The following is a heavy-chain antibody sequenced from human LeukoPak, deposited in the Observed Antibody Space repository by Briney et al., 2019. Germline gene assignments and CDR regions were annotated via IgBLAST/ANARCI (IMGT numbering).Heavy chain of an antibody. V-gene: IGHV3-30*02. CDR1: GFTFGNYR. CDR3: AKDLSPWFGAFDI. J-gene: IGHJ3*02. D-gene: IGHD3-10*01. Sequence: GGSLRLSCVASGFTFGNYRMHWVRQAPGKGLEWVAVIWNDGNNKYYADSVKGRFTISRDNSKNTLYLQMNSLRAEDTAVYYCAKDLSPWFGAFDIWGQGTMVTVSS. CDR2: IWNDGNNK.